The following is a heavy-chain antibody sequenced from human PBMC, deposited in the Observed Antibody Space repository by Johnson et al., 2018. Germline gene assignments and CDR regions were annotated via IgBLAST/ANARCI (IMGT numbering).Heavy chain of an antibody. Sequence: EVQLVETGGSLVQPGGSLKLSCAASGFTFSGSTMHWVRQASGKGLEWVGRIRSKAKSYATAYAASVKGRFTISRDDSKNTAYLQMNSLKTEDTGVYYCGRGEAFEIWGQGTMVTVAS. CDR2: IRSKAKSYAT. CDR1: GFTFSGST. CDR3: GRGEAFEI. J-gene: IGHJ3*02. D-gene: IGHD3-10*01. V-gene: IGHV3-73*01.